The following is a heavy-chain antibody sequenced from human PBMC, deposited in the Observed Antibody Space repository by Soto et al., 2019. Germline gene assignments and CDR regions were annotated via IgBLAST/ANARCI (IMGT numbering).Heavy chain of an antibody. J-gene: IGHJ3*02. D-gene: IGHD2-15*01. V-gene: IGHV3-66*01. CDR2: IYSGGST. CDR3: ASDLSSSGGRSLAFDI. Sequence: EVQLVESGGGLVQPGGSLRLSCAASGFTVSSNYMSWVRQAPGKGLEWVSVIYSGGSTYYADSVKGRFTISRDNSKNTLYLQMNSLRAEDTAVYYCASDLSSSGGRSLAFDIWGQGTMVTVSS. CDR1: GFTVSSNY.